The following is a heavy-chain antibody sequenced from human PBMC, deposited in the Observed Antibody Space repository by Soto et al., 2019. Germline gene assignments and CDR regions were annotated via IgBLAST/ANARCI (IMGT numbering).Heavy chain of an antibody. D-gene: IGHD3-3*01. V-gene: IGHV4-4*07. Sequence: SETLSLTCTVSGGSITSYQWSWIRQTGGKGLEWIGRIDASGSTDYNASLKSRVIMSVDTSKNQFSLKVTSVTAADTAGYYCARDLNYDLWSARDQYGDPWGQGTLVTVS. CDR2: IDASGST. CDR1: GGSITSYQ. CDR3: ARDLNYDLWSARDQYGDP. J-gene: IGHJ4*02.